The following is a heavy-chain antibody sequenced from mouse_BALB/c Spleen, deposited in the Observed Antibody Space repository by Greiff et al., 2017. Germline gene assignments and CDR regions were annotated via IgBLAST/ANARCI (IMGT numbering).Heavy chain of an antibody. CDR2: ISSGGSYT. Sequence: EVKLVESGGGLVKPGGSLKLSCAASGFTFSSYAMSWVRQSPEKRLEWVAEISSGGSYTYYPDTVTGRFTISRDNAKNTLYLEMSSLRSEDTAMYYCARVYYGNFYFDYWGQGTTLTVSS. CDR3: ARVYYGNFYFDY. D-gene: IGHD2-1*01. CDR1: GFTFSSYA. J-gene: IGHJ2*01. V-gene: IGHV5-9-4*01.